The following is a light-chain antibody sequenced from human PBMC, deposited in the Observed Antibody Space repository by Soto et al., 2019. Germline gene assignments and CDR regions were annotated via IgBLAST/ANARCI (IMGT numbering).Light chain of an antibody. V-gene: IGKV1-5*01. Sequence: GDTVTITCRASQSTSSWLAWYQQKPGKAPKVLIYDVSSLESGVPSRFSGSGSGTEFTLTINSLQPDDFATYYCQQYNTYSGTFGPGTKVDI. J-gene: IGKJ1*01. CDR1: QSTSSW. CDR2: DVS. CDR3: QQYNTYSGT.